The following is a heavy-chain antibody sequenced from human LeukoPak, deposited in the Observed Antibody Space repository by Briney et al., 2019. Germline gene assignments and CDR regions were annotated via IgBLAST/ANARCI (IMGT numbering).Heavy chain of an antibody. V-gene: IGHV4-34*01. Sequence: PSETLSLTCAVYGGSFSGYYWSRIRQPPGKGLEWIGEINHSGSTNYNPSLKSRVTISVDTSKNQFSLKLSSVTAADTAVYYCARAPYYYGSGSYSHVFDYWGQGTLVTVSS. CDR3: ARAPYYYGSGSYSHVFDY. J-gene: IGHJ4*02. CDR1: GGSFSGYY. D-gene: IGHD3-10*01. CDR2: INHSGST.